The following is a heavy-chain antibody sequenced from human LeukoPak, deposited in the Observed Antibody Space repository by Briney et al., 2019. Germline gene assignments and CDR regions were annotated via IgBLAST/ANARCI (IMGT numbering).Heavy chain of an antibody. D-gene: IGHD3-10*01. CDR1: GYTFTSYG. J-gene: IGHJ5*02. Sequence: GASVKVSCKASGYTFTSYGISWVRQAPGQGLEWMGWISAYNGNTNYAQKLQGRVTMTTDTSTSTAYMELRSLRSDDTAVYYCAREYGYYGSGSYYKTHNWFDPWGQGTLVTVSS. CDR2: ISAYNGNT. V-gene: IGHV1-18*01. CDR3: AREYGYYGSGSYYKTHNWFDP.